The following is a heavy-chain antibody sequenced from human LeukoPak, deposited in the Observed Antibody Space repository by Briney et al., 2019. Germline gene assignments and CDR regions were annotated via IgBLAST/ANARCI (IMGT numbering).Heavy chain of an antibody. CDR2: IIPIFGTA. D-gene: IGHD2-2*02. CDR3: ARDAFCSSTSCYRTDWFDP. Sequence: AASVKVSCKASGGTFSSYAMSWVRQAPGQGLEWMGRIIPIFGTANYAQKFQGRVTITADKSTSTAYMELSSLRSEDTAVYYCARDAFCSSTSCYRTDWFDPWGQGTLVTVSS. V-gene: IGHV1-69*06. CDR1: GGTFSSYA. J-gene: IGHJ5*02.